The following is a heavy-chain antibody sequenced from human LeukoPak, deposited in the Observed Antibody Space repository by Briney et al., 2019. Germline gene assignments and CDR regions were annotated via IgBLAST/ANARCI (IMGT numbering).Heavy chain of an antibody. Sequence: GGSLRLSCAASGFSFNRYWMTWVRQAPGKGLEWVANIKQDGSEKYYVDSVKGRFTISRDNAENSLYLQMNSLRAEDTAVYYCARGRTGAGYYYMDVWGKGTTVTVSS. J-gene: IGHJ6*03. V-gene: IGHV3-7*01. CDR3: ARGRTGAGYYYMDV. CDR2: IKQDGSEK. CDR1: GFSFNRYW. D-gene: IGHD6-19*01.